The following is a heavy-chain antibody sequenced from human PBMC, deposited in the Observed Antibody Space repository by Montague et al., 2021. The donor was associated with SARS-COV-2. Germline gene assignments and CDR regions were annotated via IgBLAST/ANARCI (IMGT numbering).Heavy chain of an antibody. J-gene: IGHJ4*02. CDR1: GGTFNAYS. CDR2: VNHRGST. CDR3: ARGGLTGGNYVLWSGYYTGPLDY. Sequence: SETLSLTCAVYGGTFNAYSRSWVRQPPGKGLEWLGEVNHRGSTDYISSLKSRITLSIDTSMSQFSLKLTSLTPADTAVYYCARGGLTGGNYVLWSGYYTGPLDYWGQGTPVIVSS. D-gene: IGHD3-3*01. V-gene: IGHV4-34*01.